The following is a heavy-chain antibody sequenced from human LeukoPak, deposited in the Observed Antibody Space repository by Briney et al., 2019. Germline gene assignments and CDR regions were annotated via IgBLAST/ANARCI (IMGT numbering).Heavy chain of an antibody. Sequence: GASMKVSCKASGGTFSSYAISWVRQAPGQGLEWMGGIIPIFGTANYAQKFQGRVTITADESTSTAYMELSSLRSEDTAVYYCASDIVGATSSRYFQHWGQGTLVTVSS. D-gene: IGHD1-26*01. CDR1: GGTFSSYA. CDR2: IIPIFGTA. CDR3: ASDIVGATSSRYFQH. V-gene: IGHV1-69*13. J-gene: IGHJ1*01.